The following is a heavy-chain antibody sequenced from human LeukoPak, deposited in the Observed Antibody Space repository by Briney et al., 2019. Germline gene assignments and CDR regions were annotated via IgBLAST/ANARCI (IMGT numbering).Heavy chain of an antibody. CDR1: GYTFTGYY. D-gene: IGHD3-3*01. CDR3: AREVDFWSGYYPNLFDP. V-gene: IGHV1-2*02. Sequence: ASVKVSCKASGYTFTGYYMHWVRQAPGQGLEWMGWINPNSGGTNYAQKFQGRVTMTRDTSISTAYMELSRLRSDDTAVYYCAREVDFWSGYYPNLFDPWGQGTLVTVSS. CDR2: INPNSGGT. J-gene: IGHJ5*02.